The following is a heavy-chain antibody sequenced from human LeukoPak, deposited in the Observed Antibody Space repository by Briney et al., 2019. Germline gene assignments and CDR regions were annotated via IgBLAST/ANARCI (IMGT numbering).Heavy chain of an antibody. J-gene: IGHJ4*02. D-gene: IGHD3-22*01. Sequence: GGSLRLSCAASGFTVSSNYMSWVRQAPGKGLEWVSVIYSGGSTYYADSVKGRFTISRDNSKNTLYLQMNSLRAEDTAVYYCARVAGYYYDSSGYFSPYYLDYWGQGTLVTVSS. CDR3: ARVAGYYYDSSGYFSPYYLDY. CDR1: GFTVSSNY. V-gene: IGHV3-53*01. CDR2: IYSGGST.